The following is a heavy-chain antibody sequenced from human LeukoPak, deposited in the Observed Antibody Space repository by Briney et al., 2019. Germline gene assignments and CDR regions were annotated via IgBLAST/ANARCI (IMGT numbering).Heavy chain of an antibody. CDR3: ARAAHDILTGYPVKWFDP. CDR1: GGSISSYY. V-gene: IGHV4-59*01. J-gene: IGHJ5*02. CDR2: IYYSGST. Sequence: KSSETLSLTCTVSGGSISSYYWSWIRQPPGKGLEWIGYIYYSGSTNYNPSLKSRVTISVDTSKNQFSLKLSSVTAADTAVYYCARAAHDILTGYPVKWFDPWGQGTLVTVSS. D-gene: IGHD3-9*01.